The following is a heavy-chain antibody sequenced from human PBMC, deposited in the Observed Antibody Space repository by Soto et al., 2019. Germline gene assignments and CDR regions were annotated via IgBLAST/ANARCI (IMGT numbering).Heavy chain of an antibody. CDR3: ARGGGAGAGPPYSADGMDV. J-gene: IGHJ6*02. D-gene: IGHD6-19*01. CDR1: GFTFSSYA. Sequence: ESGGGVVQPGRSLRLSCAASGFTFSSYAMHWVRQAPGKGLEWVAVISYDGSNKYYADSVKGRFTISRDNSKNTLYLQMNSLRAEDTAVYYCARGGGAGAGPPYSADGMDVWGQGNTVTVSS. V-gene: IGHV3-30-3*01. CDR2: ISYDGSNK.